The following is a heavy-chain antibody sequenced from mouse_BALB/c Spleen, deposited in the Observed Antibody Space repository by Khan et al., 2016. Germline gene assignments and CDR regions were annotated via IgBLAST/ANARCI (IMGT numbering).Heavy chain of an antibody. CDR2: INTYTGEP. CDR1: GYTFTNYG. D-gene: IGHD2-13*01. V-gene: IGHV9-3-1*01. J-gene: IGHJ3*01. Sequence: QIQLVQSGPELKKPGETVKISCKASGYTFTNYGMNWVKQAPGKGLKWMGWINTYTGEPTYADDFKGRFAFSLQTSASTAYLQINNLKNEETATYFCAIGGDYGGFASWGQGTLVTVSA. CDR3: AIGGDYGGFAS.